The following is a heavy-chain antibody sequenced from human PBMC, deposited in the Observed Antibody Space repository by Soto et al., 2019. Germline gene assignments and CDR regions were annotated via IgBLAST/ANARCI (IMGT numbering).Heavy chain of an antibody. D-gene: IGHD3-10*01. CDR2: LYYSGST. Sequence: QVPLQESGPGLVKASQTLSLTCPVSGGSISSRGYYWNWIRQHLGKGLAGVGDLYYSGSTYYNQSLKSPVTITVKTSKNQFYLNRSSATVVATAFYYSATGRFYGSASDYNSPTHESYYYGMYVWGQGTTVTVSS. CDR3: ATGRFYGSASDYNSPTHESYYYGMYV. V-gene: IGHV4-31*01. J-gene: IGHJ6*02. CDR1: GGSISSRGYY.